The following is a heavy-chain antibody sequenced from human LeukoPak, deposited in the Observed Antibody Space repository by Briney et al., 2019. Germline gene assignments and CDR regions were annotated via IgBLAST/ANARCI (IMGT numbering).Heavy chain of an antibody. D-gene: IGHD3-22*01. J-gene: IGHJ4*02. CDR1: GFSFSGYS. CDR2: IWYDGSNK. V-gene: IGHV3-33*08. Sequence: GGSLRLSCAASGFSFSGYSMNWVRQAPGKGLEWVAVIWYDGSNKYYADSVKGRFTISRDNSKNTLYLQMNSLRAEDTAVYYCARDSSGYFRPMLYWGQGTLVTVSS. CDR3: ARDSSGYFRPMLY.